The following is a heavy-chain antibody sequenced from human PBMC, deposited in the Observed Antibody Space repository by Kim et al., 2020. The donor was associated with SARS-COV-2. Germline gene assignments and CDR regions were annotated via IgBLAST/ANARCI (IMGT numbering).Heavy chain of an antibody. V-gene: IGHV4-4*06. Sequence: THNNPSRKGRVTMSVDTSKNQFSLTLRSLTAADTAVYYCGSYYASGSYIDYWGQGTLVTVSS. CDR2: T. D-gene: IGHD3-10*01. J-gene: IGHJ4*02. CDR3: GSYYASGSYIDY.